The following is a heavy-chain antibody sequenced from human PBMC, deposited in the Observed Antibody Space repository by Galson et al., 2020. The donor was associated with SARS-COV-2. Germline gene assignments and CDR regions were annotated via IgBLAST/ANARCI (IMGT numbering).Heavy chain of an antibody. J-gene: IGHJ5*01. D-gene: IGHD2-2*01. V-gene: IGHV1-18*01. CDR2: ISTYNGDT. CDR1: GYTFTSHG. CDR3: ARDKEQQLLFGWLDS. Sequence: ASVKVSCKASGYTFTSHGISWLRQAPAQGLAWMGWISTYNGDTYYAPKVQGRITMTTDTSTSTAYMELRNLRSDDTAVYYCARDKEQQLLFGWLDSWGQGSMVPVSS.